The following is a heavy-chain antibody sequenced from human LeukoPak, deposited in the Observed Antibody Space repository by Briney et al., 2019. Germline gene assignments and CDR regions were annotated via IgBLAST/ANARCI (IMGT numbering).Heavy chain of an antibody. D-gene: IGHD3-22*01. J-gene: IGHJ3*02. V-gene: IGHV3-23*01. Sequence: AGGSLRLSCAASGFTFSNYAMTWVRQAPGKGLEWVSGISGSGSSTYYADSVKGRFTLSRVYPKNTLYLQMNSLRAEDTAVYYCARGDPKYYYDSSGYYSPDDAFDIWGQGTMVTVSS. CDR2: ISGSGSST. CDR3: ARGDPKYYYDSSGYYSPDDAFDI. CDR1: GFTFSNYA.